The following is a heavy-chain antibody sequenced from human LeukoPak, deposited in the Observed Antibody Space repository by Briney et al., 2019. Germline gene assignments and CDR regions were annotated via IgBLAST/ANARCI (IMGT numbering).Heavy chain of an antibody. CDR1: GYTFTGYY. Sequence: ASVKVSCKASGYTFTGYYMHWVRQAPGQGLEWMGWVKADSGGTNYAEKFQGRVTMTRGTSISTVYMDLSRLRSDDTAVYHCATSGYPYNAFDIWGLGTMVTVSS. V-gene: IGHV1-2*02. D-gene: IGHD3-22*01. J-gene: IGHJ3*02. CDR2: VKADSGGT. CDR3: ATSGYPYNAFDI.